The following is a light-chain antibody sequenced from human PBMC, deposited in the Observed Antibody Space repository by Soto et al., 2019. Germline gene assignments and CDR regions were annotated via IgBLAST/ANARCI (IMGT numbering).Light chain of an antibody. CDR1: SSNIGAGYD. CDR2: GNN. CDR3: QSYDSSLGGSGV. J-gene: IGLJ3*02. V-gene: IGLV1-40*01. Sequence: QSVLTQPPSVSGAPGQRVTISCTGSSSNIGAGYDIHWYQQLPGTAPKLLIYGNNNRPSGVPDRFSGSKSGTSASLAITGLQAEDEADYYCQSYDSSLGGSGVFGGGTKPTVL.